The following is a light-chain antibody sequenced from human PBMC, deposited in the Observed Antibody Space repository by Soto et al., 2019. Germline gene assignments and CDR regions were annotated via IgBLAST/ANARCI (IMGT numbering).Light chain of an antibody. J-gene: IGLJ1*01. V-gene: IGLV2-8*01. Sequence: QSALTQPASVSGSPGQSITISCTGTSSDVGAYNYVSWYQQPPGEAPKLIIYEVSKRPSGVPDRIFAFKASNTAALTVSGLQADDEANYYCSSFKGTNSFVVGTGTKGTAL. CDR3: SSFKGTNSFV. CDR1: SSDVGAYNY. CDR2: EVS.